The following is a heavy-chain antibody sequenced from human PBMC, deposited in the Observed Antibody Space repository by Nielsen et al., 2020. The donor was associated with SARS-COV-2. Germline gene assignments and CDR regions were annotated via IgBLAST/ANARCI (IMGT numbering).Heavy chain of an antibody. V-gene: IGHV4-34*01. D-gene: IGHD3-3*01. CDR3: AGTLTIFGVAPTLDY. CDR2: ITHAGTT. J-gene: IGHJ4*02. CDR1: GGSFSGHY. Sequence: SETLSLTCAVYGGSFSGHYWSWIRQTPGKGLEWIGEITHAGTTNYNPSLQSRVTISLDTSKKQFSLRLPSLTAADTAVYYCAGTLTIFGVAPTLDYWGQGTLVTVSS.